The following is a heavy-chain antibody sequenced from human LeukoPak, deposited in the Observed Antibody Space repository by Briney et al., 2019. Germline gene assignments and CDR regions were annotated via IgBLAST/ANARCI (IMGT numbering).Heavy chain of an antibody. V-gene: IGHV4-59*02. J-gene: IGHJ4*02. Sequence: SETVSLTCSVSGASVSDYYWSWVRQPPGKGLEWVGYIYYSGDTNYNPSLKSRVTTSVDTSKNQFSLKLTSVNDADTAVYYCARIERSSYSLGFDYWGQGTLVTVSS. CDR1: GASVSDYY. D-gene: IGHD6-6*01. CDR3: ARIERSSYSLGFDY. CDR2: IYYSGDT.